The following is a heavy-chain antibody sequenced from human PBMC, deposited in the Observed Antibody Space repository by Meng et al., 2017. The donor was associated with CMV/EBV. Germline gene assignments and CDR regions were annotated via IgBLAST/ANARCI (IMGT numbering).Heavy chain of an antibody. CDR3: ARDVLRFFSAFDY. D-gene: IGHD3-3*01. CDR1: GFTFSDYY. CDR2: ISNSGNTI. V-gene: IGHV3-11*04. J-gene: IGHJ4*02. Sequence: GGSLRLSCAASGFTFSDYYMSWIRQAPGRGLEWVSYISNSGNTIYYADSVKGRFTISRDNAKNSLYLQMNSLRAEDTAVYYCARDVLRFFSAFDYWGQGTLVTVSS.